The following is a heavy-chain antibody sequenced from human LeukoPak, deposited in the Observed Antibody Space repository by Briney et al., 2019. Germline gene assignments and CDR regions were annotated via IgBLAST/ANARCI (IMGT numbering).Heavy chain of an antibody. V-gene: IGHV1-8*03. CDR2: MNPNSGNT. CDR3: ARNPSKLLWFGESENWFDP. Sequence: ASVKVSCKASGYTFTSYDINWVRQATGQGLEWMGWMNPNSGNTGYAQKFQGRVTITRNTSISTAYMELSSLRSEDTAVYYCARNPSKLLWFGESENWFDPWGQGTLVTVSS. CDR1: GYTFTSYD. D-gene: IGHD3-10*01. J-gene: IGHJ5*02.